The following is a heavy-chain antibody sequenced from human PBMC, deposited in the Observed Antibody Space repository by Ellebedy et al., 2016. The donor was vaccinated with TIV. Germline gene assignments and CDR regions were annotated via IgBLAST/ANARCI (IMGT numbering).Heavy chain of an antibody. CDR1: GFTFSSYG. D-gene: IGHD4-23*01. CDR3: AREIIYGGYYFDY. J-gene: IGHJ4*02. Sequence: GESLKISXAASGFTFSSYGMYWVRRAPGKGLEWVAVIWSDGTTKYYSDSVKGRFTISRDNSKNTLYLQMNSLRAEDTAVYYCAREIIYGGYYFDYWGQGTLVTVSS. V-gene: IGHV3-33*07. CDR2: IWSDGTTK.